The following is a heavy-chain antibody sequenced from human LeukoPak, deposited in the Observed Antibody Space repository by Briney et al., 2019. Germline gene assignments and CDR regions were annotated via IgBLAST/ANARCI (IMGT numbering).Heavy chain of an antibody. CDR2: IYYSGST. CDR3: ARHQSYYYDYYMDV. J-gene: IGHJ6*03. CDR1: GGSISSSSHY. Sequence: PSETLSLTCTVSGGSISSSSHYWGWTRQPPGKGLEWIGSIYYSGSTYYNPSLKSRVTISVDTSKSQFSLKLTSVTAADTAVYYCARHQSYYYDYYMDVWGKGTTVTISS. V-gene: IGHV4-39*01.